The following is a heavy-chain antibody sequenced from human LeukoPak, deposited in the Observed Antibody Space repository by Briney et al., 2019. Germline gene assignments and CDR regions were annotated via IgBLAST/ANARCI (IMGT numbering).Heavy chain of an antibody. CDR3: ARVLYCSGGSCNYYYYYGMDV. CDR2: INHSGSP. Sequence: SETLSLTCAVHGGSFSDYWWSWIRQPPGKGLEWIGAINHSGSPKYNPSLKSRVTISVDTSKNQFSLKLSSVTAADTAVYYCARVLYCSGGSCNYYYYYGMDVWGQGTTVTVSS. V-gene: IGHV4-34*01. CDR1: GGSFSDYW. J-gene: IGHJ6*02. D-gene: IGHD2-15*01.